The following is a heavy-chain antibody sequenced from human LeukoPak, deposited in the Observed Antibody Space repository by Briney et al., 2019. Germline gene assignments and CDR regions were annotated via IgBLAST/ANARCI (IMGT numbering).Heavy chain of an antibody. CDR3: ARAVWTGTTLDY. V-gene: IGHV3-21*01. Sequence: GGSLRLSCAASGFTFSSYSMNWVRQAPGKGLEWVSSISSSSSYIYYADSVKGRFTISRDDAKNSLYLQMNSLRAEDTAVYYCARAVWTGTTLDYWGQGTLVTVSS. D-gene: IGHD1/OR15-1a*01. J-gene: IGHJ4*02. CDR1: GFTFSSYS. CDR2: ISSSSSYI.